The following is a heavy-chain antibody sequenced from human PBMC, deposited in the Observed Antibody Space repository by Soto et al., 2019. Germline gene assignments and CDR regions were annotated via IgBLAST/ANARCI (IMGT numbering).Heavy chain of an antibody. J-gene: IGHJ3*02. CDR2: IIPIFGTA. CDR1: GGTFSSYA. D-gene: IGHD2-15*01. Sequence: SVKVSCKASGGTFSSYAISCVRQAPGQGLEWMGGIIPIFGTANYAQRFQGRVTITADESTSTAYMELSSLRSEDTAVYYCAAHCSGGSCYRGLGAFDIWGQGTMVTVSS. V-gene: IGHV1-69*13. CDR3: AAHCSGGSCYRGLGAFDI.